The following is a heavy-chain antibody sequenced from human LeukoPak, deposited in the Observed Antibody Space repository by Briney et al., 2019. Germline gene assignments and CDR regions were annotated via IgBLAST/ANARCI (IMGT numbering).Heavy chain of an antibody. CDR2: INHSGST. J-gene: IGHJ4*02. D-gene: IGHD4-17*01. CDR1: GGSFSGYY. V-gene: IGHV4-34*01. CDR3: ARGRYGDYFGY. Sequence: SETLSLTCAAYGGSFSGYYWSWIRQPPGKGLEWIGEINHSGSTNYNPSLKSRVTISLDTSKNQFSLKLSSVTAADTAVYYCARGRYGDYFGYWGQGTLVTVSS.